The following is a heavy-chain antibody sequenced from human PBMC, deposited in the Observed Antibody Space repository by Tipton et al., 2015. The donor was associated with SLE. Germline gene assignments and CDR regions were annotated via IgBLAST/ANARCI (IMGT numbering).Heavy chain of an antibody. CDR2: ITGGGGGI. J-gene: IGHJ4*02. CDR1: GFTFRTYA. CDR3: AGAEQQLGLDY. Sequence: SPRLSCTASGFTFRTYAMNWVRQAPGKGLEWVSVITGGGGGIYYADSVKGRFTISRDNAKNSLYLQMNSLRAEDTAVYYCAGAEQQLGLDYWGQGTLVTVSS. V-gene: IGHV3-23*01. D-gene: IGHD6-13*01.